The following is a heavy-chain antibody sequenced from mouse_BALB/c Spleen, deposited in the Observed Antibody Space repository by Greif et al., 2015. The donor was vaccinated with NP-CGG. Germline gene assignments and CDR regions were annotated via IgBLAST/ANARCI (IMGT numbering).Heavy chain of an antibody. J-gene: IGHJ2*01. V-gene: IGHV1S81*02. Sequence: ESGSELVKPGASVKLSCKASGYTFTSYYMYWVKQRPGQGLAWIGEINPSNGGTNFNEKFKSKATLTVDKSSTTAYMQLSSLTSEDSAVYYCSRSGYGNYFDYWGQGTTLTVSS. D-gene: IGHD2-10*02. CDR2: INPSNGGT. CDR1: GYTFTSYY. CDR3: SRSGYGNYFDY.